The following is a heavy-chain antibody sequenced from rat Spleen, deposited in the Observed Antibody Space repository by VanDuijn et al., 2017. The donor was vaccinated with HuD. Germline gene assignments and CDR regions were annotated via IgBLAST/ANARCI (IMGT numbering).Heavy chain of an antibody. D-gene: IGHD1-5*01. CDR3: TRSRYNYYVMDA. CDR2: ISSGGST. V-gene: IGHV2S12*01. Sequence: QVHLKESGPGMVQPPQTMSLPCTVSGFSLISNGVSWVRQPPGKGLEWIAAISSGGSTYYNSALKSRLSISRDTSKSQVFLKMNSLQIEYTGIYYCTRSRYNYYVMDAWGQGASVTVSS. J-gene: IGHJ4*01. CDR1: GFSLISNG.